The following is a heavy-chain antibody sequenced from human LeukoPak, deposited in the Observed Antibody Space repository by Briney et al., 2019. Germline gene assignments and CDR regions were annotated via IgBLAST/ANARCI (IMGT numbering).Heavy chain of an antibody. CDR3: AKDLELTPFDY. CDR2: INQDGSAQ. J-gene: IGHJ4*02. V-gene: IGHV3-7*01. Sequence: GGSLRLSCAASGFSFSGYWMSWVRQAPGKGLEWVANINQDGSAQYYVDSVKGQFTISRDNAKNSLYLQMNSLRVEDTAVYYCAKDLELTPFDYWGQGTLVTVSS. CDR1: GFSFSGYW. D-gene: IGHD1-26*01.